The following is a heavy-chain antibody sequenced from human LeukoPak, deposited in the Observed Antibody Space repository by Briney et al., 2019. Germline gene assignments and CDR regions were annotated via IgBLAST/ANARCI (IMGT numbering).Heavy chain of an antibody. J-gene: IGHJ3*02. CDR2: IYYSGST. Sequence: SETLSLTCTVSGGSISSSSYYWGWIRQPPGTGLEWIGSIYYSGSTYYNPSLKSRVTISVDTSKNQFSLKLSSVTAADTAVYYCARDPSDVDRDKFGIWGQGTMVTVSS. V-gene: IGHV4-39*02. CDR3: ARDPSDVDRDKFGI. CDR1: GGSISSSSYY. D-gene: IGHD2-15*01.